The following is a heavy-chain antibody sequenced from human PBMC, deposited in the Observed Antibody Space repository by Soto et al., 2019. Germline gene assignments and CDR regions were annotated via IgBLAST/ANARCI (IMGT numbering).Heavy chain of an antibody. CDR1: GFTFSSYA. J-gene: IGHJ4*02. CDR3: AKKLHPSSGWSQVIY. Sequence: PGGSLRLSCAASGFTFSSYAMSWVRQAPGKGLEWVSAISGSGGSTYYADSVKGRFTISRDNSKNTLYLQMNSLRAEDTAVYCCAKKLHPSSGWSQVIYGGQGTLVTVPS. CDR2: ISGSGGST. V-gene: IGHV3-23*01. D-gene: IGHD6-19*01.